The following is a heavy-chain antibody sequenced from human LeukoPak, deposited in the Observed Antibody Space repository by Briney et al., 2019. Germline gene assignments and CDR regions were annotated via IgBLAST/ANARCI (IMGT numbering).Heavy chain of an antibody. D-gene: IGHD2-2*01. Sequence: GASVKVSCKASGYTFTSYGISWVRQAPGQGLEWMGWISAYNGNTNYAQKLQGRVTMTTDTSTSTAYMELRSLRSDDTAVYYCARDPSDIVVVPAAMSFDYWGQGTLVTVSS. CDR2: ISAYNGNT. V-gene: IGHV1-18*01. CDR3: ARDPSDIVVVPAAMSFDY. CDR1: GYTFTSYG. J-gene: IGHJ4*02.